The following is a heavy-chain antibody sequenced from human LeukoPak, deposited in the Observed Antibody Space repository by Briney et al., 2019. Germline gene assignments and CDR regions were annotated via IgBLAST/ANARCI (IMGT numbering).Heavy chain of an antibody. Sequence: ASVKVSCKVSGYTLTELSMHWVRQAPGKGLEWMGGFDPEDGETIYAQKFQGRVTMTRDTSISTAYMDLSRLRSDDTAVYYCARVRYSSGWYYLDYWGQGTLVTVSS. CDR2: FDPEDGET. V-gene: IGHV1-24*01. CDR3: ARVRYSSGWYYLDY. CDR1: GYTLTELS. J-gene: IGHJ4*02. D-gene: IGHD6-13*01.